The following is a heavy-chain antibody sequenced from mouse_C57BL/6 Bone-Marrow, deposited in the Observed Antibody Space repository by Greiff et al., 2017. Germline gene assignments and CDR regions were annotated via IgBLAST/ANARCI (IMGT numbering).Heavy chain of an antibody. J-gene: IGHJ4*01. CDR1: GFTFSSYG. D-gene: IGHD2-1*01. CDR2: ISSGGSYT. Sequence: EVQRVESGGDLVKPGGSLKLSCAASGFTFSSYGMSWVRQTPDKRLEWVATISSGGSYTYYPDSVKGRFTISRDNAKNTLYLQMSSLKSEDTAMYYCARRSVSLYGNYDYAMDYWGQGTPVTVSS. V-gene: IGHV5-6*01. CDR3: ARRSVSLYGNYDYAMDY.